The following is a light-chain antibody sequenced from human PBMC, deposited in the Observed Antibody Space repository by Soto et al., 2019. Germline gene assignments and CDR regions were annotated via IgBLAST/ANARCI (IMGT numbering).Light chain of an antibody. J-gene: IGLJ1*01. V-gene: IGLV9-49*01. CDR1: SAYSNYK. CDR2: VGTGGIVG. Sequence: VLTQPPSASASLGASVTLTCTLSSAYSNYKVDWYQQRPGKGPRFVMRVGTGGIVGSKGDGIPDRFSVLASGLNRYLTIENIQEEDESDYHCGADHGSGSNFVYVFGTGTKVTVL. CDR3: GADHGSGSNFVYV.